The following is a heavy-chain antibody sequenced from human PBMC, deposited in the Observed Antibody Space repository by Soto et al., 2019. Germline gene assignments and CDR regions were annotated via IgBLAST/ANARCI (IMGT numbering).Heavy chain of an antibody. V-gene: IGHV2-70*11. CDR2: IDWDDDK. D-gene: IGHD6-13*01. J-gene: IGHJ6*02. CDR1: GFSLSTSGVG. CDR3: ARTSLIAAAGTWDYYYYGMDV. Sequence: SGPTLVNPTQTLTLTCTFSGFSLSTSGVGVGWIRQPPGKALEWLARIDWDDDKYYSTSLKTRLTISKDTSKNQVVLTMTNMDPVDTATYYCARTSLIAAAGTWDYYYYGMDVWGQGTTVTVSS.